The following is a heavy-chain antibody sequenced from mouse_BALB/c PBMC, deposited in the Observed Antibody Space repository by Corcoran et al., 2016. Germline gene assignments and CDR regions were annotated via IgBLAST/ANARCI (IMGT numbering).Heavy chain of an antibody. CDR2: INTYTGEP. D-gene: IGHD2-14*01. J-gene: IGHJ3*01. CDR3: ARTYRYDGGWCAY. Sequence: QIQLVQSGPELKKPGETVKISCKAPGYTFTNYGLNWVKQAPGKGLKWMGWINTYTGEPTYADDFKGRFAFSLETSARTAYLQINHLKNEDTATYFCARTYRYDGGWCAYWGQGTLVTVSA. CDR1: GYTFTNYG. V-gene: IGHV9-3-1*01.